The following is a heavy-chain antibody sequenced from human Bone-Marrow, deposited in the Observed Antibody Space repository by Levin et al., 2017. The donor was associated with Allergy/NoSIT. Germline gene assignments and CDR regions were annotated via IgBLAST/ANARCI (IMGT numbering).Heavy chain of an antibody. J-gene: IGHJ4*02. Sequence: LTCATSGFTLSSFWMHWVRQAPGQGPVWVSRLNSDGRNTNYADSVKGRFTISRDSAKNTLYLQMNSLRGEDTAVYYCARAREGTRNSMDYWGQGTLVTVSS. D-gene: IGHD1-7*01. CDR3: ARAREGTRNSMDY. V-gene: IGHV3-74*01. CDR1: GFTLSSFW. CDR2: LNSDGRNT.